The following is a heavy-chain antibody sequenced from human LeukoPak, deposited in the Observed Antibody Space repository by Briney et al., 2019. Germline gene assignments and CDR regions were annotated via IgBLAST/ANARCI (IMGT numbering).Heavy chain of an antibody. J-gene: IGHJ5*02. V-gene: IGHV1-18*01. CDR3: ARDFAYCSGGSCYSENWFDP. CDR1: GYTFNHHG. CDR2: ISCFNGDT. Sequence: GASVKVSCKASGYTFNHHGISWVRQAPGQGLEWMGWISCFNGDTHYAQKFQGRVTMTTDTSTTTAYMELSRLRSDDTAVYYCARDFAYCSGGSCYSENWFDPWGQGTLVTVSS. D-gene: IGHD2-15*01.